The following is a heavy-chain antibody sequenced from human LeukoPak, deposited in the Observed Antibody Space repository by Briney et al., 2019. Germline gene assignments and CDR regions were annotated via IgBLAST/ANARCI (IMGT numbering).Heavy chain of an antibody. J-gene: IGHJ5*02. D-gene: IGHD1-1*01. CDR3: AREGTAGTNLNWFDP. CDR1: GGSISSYY. V-gene: IGHV4-59*01. CDR2: ISYSGST. Sequence: SETLSLTCTVSGGSISSYYWSWIRQPPGKGLEWIGYISYSGSTNFNPSLKSRVTISVDTSKNQFSLKLSSVTAAATAVYYCAREGTAGTNLNWFDPWGQGTLVTASS.